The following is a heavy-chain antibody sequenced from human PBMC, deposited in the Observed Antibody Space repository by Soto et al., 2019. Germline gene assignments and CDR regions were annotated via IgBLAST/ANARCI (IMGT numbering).Heavy chain of an antibody. V-gene: IGHV4-34*01. Sequence: QGQLQQWGAELLKPSETLSLNCAVYGGSVSGYSWSWIRQHPGKGLEWIGQVNHSGSTNYNPSRKTRGTISVYTSRNKVSLNLTSVTAADTAVYYCARTNAYGSGTYSRTHFDNWGQGTLVTVSS. D-gene: IGHD3-10*01. CDR1: GGSVSGYS. CDR3: ARTNAYGSGTYSRTHFDN. CDR2: VNHSGST. J-gene: IGHJ4*02.